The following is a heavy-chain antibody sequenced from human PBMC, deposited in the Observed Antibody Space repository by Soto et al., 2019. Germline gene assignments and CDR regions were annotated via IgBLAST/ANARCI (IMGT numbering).Heavy chain of an antibody. CDR3: AREQVREGGMDV. V-gene: IGHV1-69*06. J-gene: IGHJ6*02. CDR1: GGTFSSYA. D-gene: IGHD1-26*01. Sequence: QVQLVQSGAEVKKPGSSVKVSCKASGGTFSSYAISWVRQAPGQGLEWMGGIIPIFGTANYAQKFQGRVTITADKSTGTAYMELSGLRSEDTAVDYWAREQVREGGMDVWGRGTTVTVSS. CDR2: IIPIFGTA.